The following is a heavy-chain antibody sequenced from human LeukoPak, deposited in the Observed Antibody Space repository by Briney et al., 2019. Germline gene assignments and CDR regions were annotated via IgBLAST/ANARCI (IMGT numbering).Heavy chain of an antibody. V-gene: IGHV1-18*01. D-gene: IGHD6-13*01. CDR2: ISAYNGNT. CDR1: GYTFTSYG. CDR3: ARASGYSSSWYGAY. J-gene: IGHJ4*02. Sequence: EASVKVSCKASGYTFTSYGITWVRQAPGQGLEWMGWISAYNGNTNYAQKLQGRFTMTTDTSTSTAYMELRSLGSDDTAVYYCARASGYSSSWYGAYWGQGTLVTVSS.